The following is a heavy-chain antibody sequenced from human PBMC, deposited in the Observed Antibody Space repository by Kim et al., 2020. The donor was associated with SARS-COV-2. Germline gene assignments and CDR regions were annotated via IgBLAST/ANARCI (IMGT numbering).Heavy chain of an antibody. D-gene: IGHD2-15*01. J-gene: IGHJ4*02. CDR2: T. V-gene: IGHV3-23*01. CDR3: AKDTGSRSFDY. Sequence: TYYADSVQGRFTISRDNSKNTLFLQMNSLRAEDTAIYYCAKDTGSRSFDYWGQGTLLTVSS.